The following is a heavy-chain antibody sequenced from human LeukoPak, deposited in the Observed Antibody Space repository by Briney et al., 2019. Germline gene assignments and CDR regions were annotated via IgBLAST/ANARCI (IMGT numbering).Heavy chain of an antibody. D-gene: IGHD6-19*01. CDR1: GGSISSSSYY. CDR2: IYYSGST. Sequence: ASETLSLTCTVSGGSISSSSYYWGWIRQPPGKGLEWIGSIYYSGSTYYNPSLKSRVTISVDTSKNQFSLKLSSVTAADTAVYYCARELKGIAVAGKGFAWGQGTLVTVSS. V-gene: IGHV4-39*07. J-gene: IGHJ4*02. CDR3: ARELKGIAVAGKGFA.